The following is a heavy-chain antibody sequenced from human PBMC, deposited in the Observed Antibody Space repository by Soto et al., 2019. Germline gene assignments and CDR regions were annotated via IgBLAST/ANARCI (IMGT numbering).Heavy chain of an antibody. CDR3: GLSIAEPSDAFDI. CDR1: GYSFTSYW. J-gene: IGHJ3*02. Sequence: GESLKISCKGSGYSFTSYWIGWVRQMPGKGLEWMGIIYPGDSDTRYSPSFQGQVTISADKSISTAYLQWSSLKASDTAMYYCGLSIAEPSDAFDIWGQGTMVTVSS. CDR2: IYPGDSDT. D-gene: IGHD6-6*01. V-gene: IGHV5-51*01.